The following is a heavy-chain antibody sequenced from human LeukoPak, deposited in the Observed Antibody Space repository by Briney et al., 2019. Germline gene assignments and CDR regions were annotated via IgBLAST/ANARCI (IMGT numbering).Heavy chain of an antibody. CDR3: VKGDYYVMDV. V-gene: IGHV3-53*05. CDR1: GFTVSTSY. Sequence: GGSLRLSCAASGFTVSTSYMSWVRQAPGKGLERVSVIYTGRSTYYADSVKGRLTISRDNSKNTLYLQMSSLRAEDTALYYCVKGDYYVMDVWGQGTTVTVSS. J-gene: IGHJ6*02. CDR2: IYTGRST.